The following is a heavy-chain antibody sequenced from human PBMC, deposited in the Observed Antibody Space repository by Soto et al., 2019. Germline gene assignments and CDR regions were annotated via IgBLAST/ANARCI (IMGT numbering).Heavy chain of an antibody. V-gene: IGHV4-39*01. D-gene: IGHD3-10*01. Sequence: QLQLQESGPGLVKPSETLSLTCTVSGGSISSSSYYWGWIRQPPGKGLEWIGSIYYSGSTYYNPSLKSRVTISVDTSTYQFSLKLSSVTAADTAVYYCARHYGSGSYWDYYYMDVWGKGTTVTVSS. CDR3: ARHYGSGSYWDYYYMDV. CDR2: IYYSGST. CDR1: GGSISSSSYY. J-gene: IGHJ6*03.